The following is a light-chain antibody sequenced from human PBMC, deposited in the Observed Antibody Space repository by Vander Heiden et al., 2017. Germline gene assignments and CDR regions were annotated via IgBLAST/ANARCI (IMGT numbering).Light chain of an antibody. CDR3: QSADSSGTYPVV. CDR1: ALPKQY. CDR2: KDS. J-gene: IGLJ2*01. Sequence: SYDLPQPPPVSVPPGQTARITCSGDALPKQYAYWYQQKPGQAPVLVIYKDSERPSGIPERFSGSSSGTTVTLTISGVQAEDEADYYCQSADSSGTYPVVFGGGTKLTVL. V-gene: IGLV3-25*03.